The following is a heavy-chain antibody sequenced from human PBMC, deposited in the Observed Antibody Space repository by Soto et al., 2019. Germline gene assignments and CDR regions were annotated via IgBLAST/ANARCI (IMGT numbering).Heavy chain of an antibody. J-gene: IGHJ5*02. D-gene: IGHD3-22*01. CDR1: GGSISSGDYY. CDR2: IYYSGST. V-gene: IGHV4-30-4*01. CDR3: ARWGEGYDSSGPDDP. Sequence: QVQLQESGPGLVKPSQTLSLTCTVSGGSISSGDYYWSWIRQPPGKGLEWIGYIYYSGSTYYNPSLKSRVTISVDTSKNQFSLKLSSVTAADTAVYYCARWGEGYDSSGPDDPWGRGTLVTVSS.